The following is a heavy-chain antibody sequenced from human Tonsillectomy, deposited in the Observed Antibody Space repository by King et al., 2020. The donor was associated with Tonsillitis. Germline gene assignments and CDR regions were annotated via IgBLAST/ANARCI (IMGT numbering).Heavy chain of an antibody. D-gene: IGHD5-24*01. Sequence: VQLVQSGGGVVQPGRSLRLSCAASGFTFSSYGMHWVRQAPGKGLEWVAVIWYDGSNKYYADSVKGRFTISRANSKNTLYLQMNSLRAEDTAVYYCARDRGEMATLDYWGQGTLVTVSS. CDR2: IWYDGSNK. CDR1: GFTFSSYG. J-gene: IGHJ4*02. CDR3: ARDRGEMATLDY. V-gene: IGHV3-33*01.